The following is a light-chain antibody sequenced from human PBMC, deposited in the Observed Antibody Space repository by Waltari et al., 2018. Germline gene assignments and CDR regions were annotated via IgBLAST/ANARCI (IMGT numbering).Light chain of an antibody. CDR3: QQYNNYWET. CDR1: QSIRNW. J-gene: IGKJ1*01. CDR2: KAS. V-gene: IGKV1-5*03. Sequence: DIQMTQSPSTLSASVGDRVTITCRASQSIRNWLAWYQQKPGKAPKLLIYKASSLESGVPSRFTGSGSGTECTLTISSLQPDDSATYDCQQYNNYWETFGQGTRVEIK.